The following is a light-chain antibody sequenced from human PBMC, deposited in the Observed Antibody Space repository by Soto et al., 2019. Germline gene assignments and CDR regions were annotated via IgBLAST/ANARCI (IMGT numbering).Light chain of an antibody. J-gene: IGKJ4*01. V-gene: IGKV1-33*01. CDR2: DAS. Sequence: DIQMTQSPSSLSASVGDRVTITCQASQDISNYLNWYQQKPGKAPKLLIYDASNLETGVPSRFSGSGSWTKFTFTLHSLPPEDNGTYYFQKYDNSPPSLTFGRGTKGEIK. CDR3: QKYDNSPPSLT. CDR1: QDISNY.